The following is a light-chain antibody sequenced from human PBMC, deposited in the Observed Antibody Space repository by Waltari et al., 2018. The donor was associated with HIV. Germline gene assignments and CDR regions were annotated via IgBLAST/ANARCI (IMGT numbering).Light chain of an antibody. J-gene: IGLJ3*02. CDR3: SSYTSSSTLV. CDR2: DVS. V-gene: IGLV2-14*03. Sequence: QSALTQPASVSGSPGQSITISCTGTSSDVGGYNYVTWYQEHPGKAPKLMIYDVSNRPAGFSNRFSASKSGNTASLTISGLQAEDEADYYCSSYTSSSTLVFGGGTKLTVL. CDR1: SSDVGGYNY.